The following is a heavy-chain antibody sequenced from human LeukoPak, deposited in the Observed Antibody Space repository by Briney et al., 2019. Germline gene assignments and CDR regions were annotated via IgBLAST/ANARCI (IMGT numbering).Heavy chain of an antibody. J-gene: IGHJ4*02. Sequence: GGSLRLSCAASEFTFSSYAMSWVRQAPGKGVEWVSLISGSGDITYYADSAKGRFTISRDNSKNTLYLQMNSLRAEDTAVYYCAKSRGLSVPMSRYLDHWGQGTLVTVSS. CDR3: AKSRGLSVPMSRYLDH. CDR1: EFTFSSYA. V-gene: IGHV3-23*01. D-gene: IGHD3-10*01. CDR2: ISGSGDIT.